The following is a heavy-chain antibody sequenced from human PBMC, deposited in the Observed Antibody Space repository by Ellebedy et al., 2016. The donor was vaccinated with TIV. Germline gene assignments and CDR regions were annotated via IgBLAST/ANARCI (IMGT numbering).Heavy chain of an antibody. D-gene: IGHD1-26*01. Sequence: MPSETLSLTCTVSGGSITDYYWSWIRQPPGKGLEWIGYIYYTGTTNYNPSLKSRVTMSVDTSKNQFSLKLTSVTAADTAVYYCAREIVGTTRRAFDIWGQGTMVTISS. J-gene: IGHJ3*02. CDR2: IYYTGTT. CDR1: GGSITDYY. CDR3: AREIVGTTRRAFDI. V-gene: IGHV4-59*01.